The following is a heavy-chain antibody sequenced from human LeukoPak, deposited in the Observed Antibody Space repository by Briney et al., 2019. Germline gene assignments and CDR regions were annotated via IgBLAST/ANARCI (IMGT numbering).Heavy chain of an antibody. V-gene: IGHV3-30*18. CDR3: AKDVGN. CDR1: GFTFSSYG. Sequence: GGSLRLSCAASGFTFSSYGMHWDRQAPGKGLEWVAVISYDGSNKYYADSVKGRFTISRDNSKNTLYLQMNSLRAEDTAVYYCAKDVGNWGQGTLVTVSS. D-gene: IGHD1-14*01. CDR2: ISYDGSNK. J-gene: IGHJ4*02.